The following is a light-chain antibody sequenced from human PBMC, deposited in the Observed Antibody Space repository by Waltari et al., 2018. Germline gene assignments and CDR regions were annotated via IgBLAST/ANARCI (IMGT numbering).Light chain of an antibody. Sequence: QSALTQPASVSGSPGQSITISCTGTSSDIGGHHYVSWYQQHPGKAPKLMIYDVSKRPSGVSNRFSASKSGNTASLTISGLQAEDEADYYCSSYTSSSTFGGGTKLTVL. CDR1: SSDIGGHHY. J-gene: IGLJ2*01. CDR3: SSYTSSST. V-gene: IGLV2-14*01. CDR2: DVS.